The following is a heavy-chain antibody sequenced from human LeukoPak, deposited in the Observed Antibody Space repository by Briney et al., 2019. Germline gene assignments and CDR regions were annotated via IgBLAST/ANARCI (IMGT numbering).Heavy chain of an antibody. J-gene: IGHJ6*03. CDR2: ISSSSSYI. Sequence: GGSLRLSCAASGFTFSDYYMSWVRQAPGKGLEWVSSISSSSSYIYYADSVKGRFTISRDNAKNSLYLQMNSLRAEDTAVYYCARDGIVATIMGGYYYYYYMDVWGKGTTVTVSS. CDR3: ARDGIVATIMGGYYYYYYMDV. CDR1: GFTFSDYY. D-gene: IGHD5-12*01. V-gene: IGHV3-21*01.